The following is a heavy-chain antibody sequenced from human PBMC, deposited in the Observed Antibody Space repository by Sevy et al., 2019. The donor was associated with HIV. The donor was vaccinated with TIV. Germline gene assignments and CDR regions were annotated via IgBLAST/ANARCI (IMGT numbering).Heavy chain of an antibody. Sequence: GGSLRLSCAASGFTFTSDWMHWVRQPRGKGLVWVSHIKSAGESIRYADSVKGRFTTSRDNAKNTLYLQMNNLRAEDTAVYYCARGSRGTFGSWGQGNLITVS. V-gene: IGHV3-74*01. D-gene: IGHD1-26*01. J-gene: IGHJ4*02. CDR3: ARGSRGTFGS. CDR2: IKSAGESI. CDR1: GFTFTSDW.